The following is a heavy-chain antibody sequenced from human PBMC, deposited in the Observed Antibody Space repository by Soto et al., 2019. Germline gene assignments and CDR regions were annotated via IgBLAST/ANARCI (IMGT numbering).Heavy chain of an antibody. V-gene: IGHV4-4*07. CDR3: AREVMGFRVRHSSSSGGYYGMDV. J-gene: IGHJ6*02. CDR1: GGSISSYY. Sequence: SETLSLTCTVSGGSISSYYWSWIRQPAGKGLEWIGRIYTSGSTNYNPSLKSRVTMSVDTSKNQFSLKLSSVTAADTAVHYCAREVMGFRVRHSSSSGGYYGMDVWGQGTTVTVSS. CDR2: IYTSGST. D-gene: IGHD6-6*01.